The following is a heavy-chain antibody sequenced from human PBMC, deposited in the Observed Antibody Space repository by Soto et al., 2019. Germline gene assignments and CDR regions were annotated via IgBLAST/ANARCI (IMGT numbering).Heavy chain of an antibody. CDR3: ARVYPSDTRYGYVGNNWFDP. V-gene: IGHV1-46*03. CDR2: INPSGGST. D-gene: IGHD5-18*01. Sequence: QVQLVQSGAEVKKPGASVKVSCKASGYTFTSYYMHWVRQAPGQGLEWMGIINPSGGSTSYAQKFQGTVPMPRDPSTSTVYMELSSLRSEDTAVYYCARVYPSDTRYGYVGNNWFDPWGQGTLVTVSS. CDR1: GYTFTSYY. J-gene: IGHJ5*02.